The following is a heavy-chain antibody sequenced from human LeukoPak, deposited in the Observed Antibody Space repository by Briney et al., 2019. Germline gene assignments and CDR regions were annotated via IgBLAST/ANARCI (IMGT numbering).Heavy chain of an antibody. CDR2: IRYDGSNK. J-gene: IGHJ5*02. V-gene: IGHV3-30*02. CDR3: AKDRGPYVDQLLWGWFDP. CDR1: GFTFSSYG. Sequence: PGGSLRLSCAASGFTFSSYGMHWVRQAPGKGLEWVAFIRYDGSNKYYADSVKGRFTISRDNSKNTLYLQMNSLRAEDTAVYYCAKDRGPYVDQLLWGWFDPWGQGTLVTVSS. D-gene: IGHD2-2*01.